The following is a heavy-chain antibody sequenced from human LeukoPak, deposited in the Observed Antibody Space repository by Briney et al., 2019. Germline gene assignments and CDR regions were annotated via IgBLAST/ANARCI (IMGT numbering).Heavy chain of an antibody. CDR2: SRNKAYSYTT. D-gene: IGHD3-10*01. CDR3: SRDLTMVRGVTDY. V-gene: IGHV3-72*01. J-gene: IGHJ4*02. CDR1: GFTFSDHY. Sequence: GGSLRLSCAASGFTFSDHYVDWVRQAPGKGLEWVGRSRNKAYSYTTEYAASVKGRFSISRGDSRNSVYLQMNSLKIEDTAAYYCSRDLTMVRGVTDYWGQGTLVTVSS.